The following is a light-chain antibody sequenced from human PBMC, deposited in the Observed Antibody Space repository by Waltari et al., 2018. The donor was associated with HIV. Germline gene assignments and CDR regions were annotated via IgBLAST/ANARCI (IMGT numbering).Light chain of an antibody. J-gene: IGKJ1*01. Sequence: DIQMTQSPSSLSASVGDRVIITCRASQSIGGSLNWYQQKPGKAPKVLIHAATTLQSGVPSRFSGSGSGTDFSLTISSLQPEDVVTYVCQQTFTSPRTFGRGTKVEIK. CDR1: QSIGGS. V-gene: IGKV1-39*01. CDR3: QQTFTSPRT. CDR2: AAT.